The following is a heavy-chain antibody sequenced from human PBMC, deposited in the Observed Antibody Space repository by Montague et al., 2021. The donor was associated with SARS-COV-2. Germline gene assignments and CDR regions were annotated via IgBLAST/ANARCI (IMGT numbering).Heavy chain of an antibody. V-gene: IGHV2-5*02. CDR2: IYWDDDK. D-gene: IGHD3-22*01. CDR1: GFSLSTSGVG. CDR3: AHRRPLYYYDSSLSTFDY. Sequence: PALVKPTQTLTLTCTFSGFSLSTSGVGMGWIRQPPGKALEWLALIYWDDDKRYSPSLKSRLTITKDTSKNQVVLTMINMDPVDTATYYCAHRRPLYYYDSSLSTFDYWGQGTLVTVSS. J-gene: IGHJ4*02.